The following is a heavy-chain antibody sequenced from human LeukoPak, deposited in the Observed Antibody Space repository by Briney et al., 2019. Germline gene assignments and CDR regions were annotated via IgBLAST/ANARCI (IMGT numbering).Heavy chain of an antibody. CDR2: INPNSGIT. J-gene: IGHJ3*02. CDR3: VRAVSGTLGGAFDI. D-gene: IGHD1-14*01. V-gene: IGHV1-2*02. CDR1: GYTFIDYF. Sequence: ASVKVSCKASGYTFIDYFIHWMRQTPAQGLEWLGWINPNSGITRYAQKFQGRVTLTRDTAAYMELSSLKYDDTAVYYCVRAVSGTLGGAFDIWGQGTAVTVSS.